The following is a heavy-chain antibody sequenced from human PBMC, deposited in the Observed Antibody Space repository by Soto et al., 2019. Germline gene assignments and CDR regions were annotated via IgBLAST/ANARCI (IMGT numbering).Heavy chain of an antibody. CDR1: GGTFSSYA. D-gene: IGHD5-12*01. V-gene: IGHV1-69*13. CDR2: IIPIFGTA. Sequence: SVKVSCKASGGTFSSYAISWVRQAPGQGLEWMGGIIPIFGTANYAQKFQGRVTITADESTSTAYMELSSLRSEDTAVYYCARLGFSGYAPFDYWGQGTLVTVSS. J-gene: IGHJ4*02. CDR3: ARLGFSGYAPFDY.